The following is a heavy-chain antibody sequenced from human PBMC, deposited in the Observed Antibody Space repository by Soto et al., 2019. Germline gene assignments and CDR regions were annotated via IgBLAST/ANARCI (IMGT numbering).Heavy chain of an antibody. CDR1: GYTLTELS. J-gene: IGHJ6*03. V-gene: IGHV1-24*01. CDR3: ATAIVYDFWSGYYYMDV. D-gene: IGHD3-3*01. CDR2: FDPEDGET. Sequence: ASVKVSCKVSGYTLTELSMHWVRQAPGKGLEWMGGFDPEDGETIHAQKFQGRVTMTEDTSTDTAYMELSSLRSEDTAVYYCATAIVYDFWSGYYYMDVWGKGTTVTVSS.